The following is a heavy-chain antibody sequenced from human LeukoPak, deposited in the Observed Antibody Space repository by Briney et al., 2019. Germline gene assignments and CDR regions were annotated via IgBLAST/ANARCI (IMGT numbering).Heavy chain of an antibody. CDR3: ARDRRDGGYNPGDPRGFAN. CDR1: GFSFSSYA. CDR2: ISASGGTT. Sequence: PGGSLRLSCAASGFSFSSYAMTWVRQAPGKGLEWVSAISASGGTTYYADSVKGRFTTSRDNSKNTLYLQMNSLRAEDTAVYYCARDRRDGGYNPGDPRGFANWGQGTLVTVSS. V-gene: IGHV3-23*01. J-gene: IGHJ4*02. D-gene: IGHD5-24*01.